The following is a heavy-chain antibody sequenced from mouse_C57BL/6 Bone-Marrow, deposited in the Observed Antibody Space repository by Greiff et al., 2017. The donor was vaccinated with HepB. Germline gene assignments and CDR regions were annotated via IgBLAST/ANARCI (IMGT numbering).Heavy chain of an antibody. D-gene: IGHD1-1*01. V-gene: IGHV1-64*01. CDR2: IHPNSGST. CDR3: APYYDDYYAMDY. Sequence: QVQLQQPGAELVKPGASVKLSCKASGYTFTSYWMHWVKQRPGQGLEWIGMIHPNSGSTNYNEKFKSKATLTVDKSSSTAYMQLSSLTSEDSAVYYCAPYYDDYYAMDYWGQGTSVTVSS. CDR1: GYTFTSYW. J-gene: IGHJ4*01.